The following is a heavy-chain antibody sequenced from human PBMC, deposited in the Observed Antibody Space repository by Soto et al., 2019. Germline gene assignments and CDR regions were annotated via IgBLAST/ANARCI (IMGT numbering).Heavy chain of an antibody. Sequence: SETLSLTCTVSGGSISSGGYYWSWIRQHPGKGLEWIEYIYYSGSTYYNPSLKSRVTMSVDTSKNQFSLKLSSVTAADTAVYYCARALWFGESNPGYFDYWGQGTLVTVSS. J-gene: IGHJ4*02. CDR2: IYYSGST. V-gene: IGHV4-31*03. D-gene: IGHD3-10*01. CDR1: GGSISSGGYY. CDR3: ARALWFGESNPGYFDY.